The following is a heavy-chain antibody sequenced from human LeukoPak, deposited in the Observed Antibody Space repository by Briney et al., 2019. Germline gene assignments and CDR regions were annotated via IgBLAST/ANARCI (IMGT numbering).Heavy chain of an antibody. J-gene: IGHJ6*03. V-gene: IGHV3-21*01. Sequence: TGGSLRLSCAASGFTFSSYSMNWVRQAPGKGLEWVSSISSSSSYIYYADSVKGRFTISRDNAKNSLYLQMNSLRAEDTAVYYCARSAYCGGDCYSGLDYYMAVWGKGTTVTVPS. CDR3: ARSAYCGGDCYSGLDYYMAV. CDR1: GFTFSSYS. CDR2: ISSSSSYI. D-gene: IGHD2-21*01.